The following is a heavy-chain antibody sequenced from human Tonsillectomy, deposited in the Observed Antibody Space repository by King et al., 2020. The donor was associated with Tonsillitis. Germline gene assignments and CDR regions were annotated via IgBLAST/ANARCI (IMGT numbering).Heavy chain of an antibody. CDR3: ARGNDVVVTAPDY. J-gene: IGHJ4*02. CDR2: IKWNGDST. D-gene: IGHD2-21*02. CDR1: GFTFGNYG. V-gene: IGHV3-20*04. Sequence: VQLVESGGGVVWPGGSLRLSCAASGFTFGNYGMSWVRQAPGKGLEWVSGIKWNGDSTGYADSVKGRFTISRDNAKNSLYLQMNSLRAEDTALYYCARGNDVVVTAPDYWGQGTLVTVSS.